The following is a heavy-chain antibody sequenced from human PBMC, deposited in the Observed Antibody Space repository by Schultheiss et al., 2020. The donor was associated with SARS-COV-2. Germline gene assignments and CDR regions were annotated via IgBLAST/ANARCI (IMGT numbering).Heavy chain of an antibody. CDR3: AREGFGVWGSYPH. Sequence: GGSLRLSCHGSGYSFALYWIGWVRQMPGKGLEWMGIIYADDSDTRYSPSFQGQVTMSVDKSINTAYLQWNSLKASDTAMYYCAREGFGVWGSYPHWGQGTLVTVSS. CDR1: GYSFALYW. J-gene: IGHJ4*02. CDR2: IYADDSDT. D-gene: IGHD3-16*02. V-gene: IGHV5-51*01.